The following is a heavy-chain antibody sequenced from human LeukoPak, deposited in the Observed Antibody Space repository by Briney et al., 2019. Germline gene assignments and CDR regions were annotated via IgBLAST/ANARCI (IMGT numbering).Heavy chain of an antibody. D-gene: IGHD2-2*01. V-gene: IGHV4-59*12. CDR2: IYYSGST. CDR1: GGSISSYY. CDR3: ARAPAGPYGYFEY. J-gene: IGHJ4*02. Sequence: SETLSLTCTVSGGSISSYYWSWIRQPPGKGLEWIGYIYYSGSTNYNPSLKSRVTISVDTSKNQFSLQLNSVTPEDTAVYYCARAPAGPYGYFEYWGQGTLVTVSS.